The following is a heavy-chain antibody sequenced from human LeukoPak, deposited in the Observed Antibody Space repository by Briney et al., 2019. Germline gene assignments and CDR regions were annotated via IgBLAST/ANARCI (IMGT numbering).Heavy chain of an antibody. CDR3: ARDLNGGGIAARGIDP. Sequence: PGGSLRLSCEASGFTFSNYGMNWVRQAPGKGLEWVSYIRSSSTTIHYADSVKGRFTISRDNSKNTLYLQMNSLRAEDTAVYYCARDLNGGGIAARGIDPWGQGTLVTVSS. V-gene: IGHV3-48*01. D-gene: IGHD6-6*01. CDR1: GFTFSNYG. CDR2: IRSSSTTI. J-gene: IGHJ5*02.